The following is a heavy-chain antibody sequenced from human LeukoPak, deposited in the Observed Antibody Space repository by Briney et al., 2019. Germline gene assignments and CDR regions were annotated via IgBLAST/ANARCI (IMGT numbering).Heavy chain of an antibody. V-gene: IGHV1-8*01. Sequence: ASVKVSCKTSGYSENFYGITWVRQGAGQGLEWMGWMNPNSGNTGYAQKFQGRVTMTRNTSISTAYMELSSLRSEDTAVYYCARDNGGTAMAYYYYYYMDVWGKGTTVTISS. CDR3: ARDNGGTAMAYYYYYYMDV. CDR2: MNPNSGNT. D-gene: IGHD5-18*01. CDR1: GYSENFYG. J-gene: IGHJ6*03.